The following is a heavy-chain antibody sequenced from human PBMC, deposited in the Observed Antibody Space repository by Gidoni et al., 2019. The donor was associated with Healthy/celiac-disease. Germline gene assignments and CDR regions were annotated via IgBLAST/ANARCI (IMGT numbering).Heavy chain of an antibody. CDR1: GFTFDAYG. CDR3: ARASPPRQIAAAFDY. V-gene: IGHV3-20*04. D-gene: IGHD6-13*01. CDR2: INWNGGST. Sequence: EVQLVESGGGVVRPGGSLRLSCAASGFTFDAYGMRWVRQAPGKGLEWGSGINWNGGSTGYADSVKGRFTISRDNAKNSLYLQMNSLRAEDTALYYCARASPPRQIAAAFDYWGQGTLVTVSS. J-gene: IGHJ4*02.